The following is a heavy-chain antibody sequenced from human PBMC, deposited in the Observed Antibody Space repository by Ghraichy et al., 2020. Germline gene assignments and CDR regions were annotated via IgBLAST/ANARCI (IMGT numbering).Heavy chain of an antibody. CDR2: MSGAGGGT. CDR1: GFTFSNYA. D-gene: IGHD3-22*01. Sequence: GGSLRLSCVASGFTFSNYAMGWVRQGPGKGLEWVSAMSGAGGGTYYTDSVEGRFTISRDNSKNTLYLQMKSLTAGDAAVYYCAKAFSAYYDPSGFYHGGPFDIWGQGTVVTVSS. CDR3: AKAFSAYYDPSGFYHGGPFDI. J-gene: IGHJ3*02. V-gene: IGHV3-23*01.